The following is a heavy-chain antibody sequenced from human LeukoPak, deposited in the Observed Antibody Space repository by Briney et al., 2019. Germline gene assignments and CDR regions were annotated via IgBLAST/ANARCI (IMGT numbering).Heavy chain of an antibody. CDR2: IWNNGNNK. J-gene: IGHJ6*04. V-gene: IGHV3-30*02. CDR3: SMDLGESVSGLIMGV. D-gene: IGHD2-2*03. Sequence: PGGSLRVSRATSGFTFINYGMHWVRQATGKGPEWVSFIWNNGNNKYYADSLKGRFTISRDNSKNMLYLQMYSIRPEEADGYQWSMDLGESVSGLIMGVSGTRTTVTVSS. CDR1: GFTFINYG.